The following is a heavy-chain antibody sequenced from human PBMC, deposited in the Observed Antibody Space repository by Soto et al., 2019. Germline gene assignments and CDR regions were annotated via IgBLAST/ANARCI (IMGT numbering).Heavy chain of an antibody. CDR3: VRRGRTSNGDWFDL. Sequence: SETLSLTCAVYGGSFSGYYWSWIRQPPGKGLEWIGEINHSGSTNYNPSLKSRVTISVDTSKNQFSLKLSSVTAADTAVYYCVRRGRTSNGDWFDLWGQGILVTVPQ. J-gene: IGHJ5*02. CDR2: INHSGST. V-gene: IGHV4-34*01. CDR1: GGSFSGYY. D-gene: IGHD3-3*02.